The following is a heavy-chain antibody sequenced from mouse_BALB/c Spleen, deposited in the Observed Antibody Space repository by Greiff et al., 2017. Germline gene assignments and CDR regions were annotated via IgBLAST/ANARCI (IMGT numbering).Heavy chain of an antibody. D-gene: IGHD4-1*01. CDR3: VLTGTFAY. Sequence: QVQLQQPGAELVKPGASVKLSCKASGYTFTSYWMHWVKQRPGQGLEWIGEINPSNGRTNYNEKFKSKATLTVDKSSSTAYMQLSSLTSEDSAVYYCVLTGTFAYWGQGTLVTVSA. V-gene: IGHV1S81*02. CDR2: INPSNGRT. J-gene: IGHJ3*01. CDR1: GYTFTSYW.